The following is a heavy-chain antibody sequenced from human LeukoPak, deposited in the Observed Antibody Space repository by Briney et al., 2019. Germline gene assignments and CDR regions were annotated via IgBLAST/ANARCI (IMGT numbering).Heavy chain of an antibody. CDR3: ARAKLTTYYDILTGYCLFDY. V-gene: IGHV3-30-3*01. Sequence: RSLRLSCAASGFTFSSYAMHWVRQAPGKGLEWVAVISYDGSNKYYADSVKGQFTISRDNSKNTLYLQMNSLRAEDAAVYYCARAKLTTYYDILTGYCLFDYWGQGTLVTVSS. CDR2: ISYDGSNK. J-gene: IGHJ4*02. CDR1: GFTFSSYA. D-gene: IGHD3-9*01.